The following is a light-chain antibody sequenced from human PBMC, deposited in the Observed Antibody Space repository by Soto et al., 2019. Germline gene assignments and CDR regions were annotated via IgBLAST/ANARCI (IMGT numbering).Light chain of an antibody. CDR2: EVS. CDR1: SSDVGGYDY. Sequence: QSVLTQPASVSGSPGQSITISCTGTSSDVGGYDYVSWYQLHPGKAPKLMVFEVSNRPSGVSYRFSGSKSGTSASLAITGLQSEDEADYYCAAWDDSLTAHVLGVGTKVTV. V-gene: IGLV2-14*01. CDR3: AAWDDSLTAHV. J-gene: IGLJ1*01.